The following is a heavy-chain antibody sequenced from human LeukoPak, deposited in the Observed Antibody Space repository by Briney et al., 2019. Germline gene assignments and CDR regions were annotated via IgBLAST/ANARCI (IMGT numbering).Heavy chain of an antibody. CDR2: ISAYNGNT. D-gene: IGHD3-22*01. Sequence: GGTLRLSCAASGFTFTSYGISWVRQAPGQGLEWMGWISAYNGNTNYAQKLQGRVTMTTDTSTSTAYMELRSLKSDDTAVYYCASLKNYYDSSGYLVTDAFDIWGQGTMVTVSS. CDR3: ASLKNYYDSSGYLVTDAFDI. CDR1: GFTFTSYG. V-gene: IGHV1-18*01. J-gene: IGHJ3*02.